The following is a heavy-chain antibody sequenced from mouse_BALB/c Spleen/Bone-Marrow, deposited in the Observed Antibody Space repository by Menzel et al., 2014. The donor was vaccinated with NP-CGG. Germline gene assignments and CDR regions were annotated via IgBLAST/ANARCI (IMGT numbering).Heavy chain of an antibody. CDR1: GYTFTSYW. Sequence: LQESGSELVRPGASVKLSCKASGYTFTSYWMHWVKQRHGQGLEWIGNIYPGSGSTNYDEKFKSKGTLTVDTSPSTAYMLLRSLTPEDSAVYYCTRGFAYWGQGTLVTVSA. V-gene: IGHV1S22*01. CDR3: TRGFAY. CDR2: IYPGSGST. J-gene: IGHJ3*01.